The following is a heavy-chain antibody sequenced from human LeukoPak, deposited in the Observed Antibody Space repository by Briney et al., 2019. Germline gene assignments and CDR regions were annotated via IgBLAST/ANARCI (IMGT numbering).Heavy chain of an antibody. CDR3: ARGRTGTSRDNFDY. Sequence: GRSLRLSCAASGFTFSSYGMHWVRQAPGKGLEWVAVISYDGSHRYYADSVKGRFTISRDNSENTLFLQMISLRPEDTAIYYCARGRTGTSRDNFDYWGQGTLVTVSS. CDR2: ISYDGSHR. CDR1: GFTFSSYG. J-gene: IGHJ4*02. V-gene: IGHV3-30*03. D-gene: IGHD1/OR15-1a*01.